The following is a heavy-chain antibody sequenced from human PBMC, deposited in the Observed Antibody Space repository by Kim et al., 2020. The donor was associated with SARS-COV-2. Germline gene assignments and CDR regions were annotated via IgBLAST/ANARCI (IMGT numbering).Heavy chain of an antibody. J-gene: IGHJ6*02. V-gene: IGHV3-30*18. CDR1: GFIFNNYG. CDR3: AKSQHCSGGSCSPGANYYGMDV. D-gene: IGHD2-15*01. CDR2: VSYDAGVK. Sequence: GGSLRLSCAASGFIFNNYGIHWVRQAPGKGLEWVAVVSYDAGVKFYADSVKGRVSISRDNSKNTVFLEMNSLRAGDTAVYYCAKSQHCSGGSCSPGANYYGMDVWGQGTTVTVS.